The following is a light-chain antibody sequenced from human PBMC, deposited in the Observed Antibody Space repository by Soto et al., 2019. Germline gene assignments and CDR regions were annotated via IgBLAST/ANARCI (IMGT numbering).Light chain of an antibody. CDR3: QQSYRTPIT. Sequence: DIQLTQSRSPLSASVGCRFAITCLASQSISTYLNWYQQKPGKAPKVLIYAASNLQSGVPPRFSGSGSGTDFTLTISSLQPEDVATYFCQQSYRTPITFGQGTRLEIK. V-gene: IGKV1-39*01. CDR2: AAS. CDR1: QSISTY. J-gene: IGKJ5*01.